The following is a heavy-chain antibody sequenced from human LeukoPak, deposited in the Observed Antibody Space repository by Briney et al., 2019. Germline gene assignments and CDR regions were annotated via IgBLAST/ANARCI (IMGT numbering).Heavy chain of an antibody. CDR1: GGTFSSYA. J-gene: IGHJ5*02. D-gene: IGHD5-24*01. CDR2: IIPIRGIA. CDR3: ARKMATLNLFYP. Sequence: SVKVSCKASGGTFSSYAISWVRQAPGQGLEWMGRIIPIRGIANYAQKFQGRGTITVDKSTSTAYRELSSLRSKDTAVYYCARKMATLNLFYPWGQGTLVTVSS. V-gene: IGHV1-69*04.